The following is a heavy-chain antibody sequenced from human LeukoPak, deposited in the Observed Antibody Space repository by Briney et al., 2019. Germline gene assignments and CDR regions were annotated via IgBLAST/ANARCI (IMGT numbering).Heavy chain of an antibody. CDR1: GFTFNTYW. D-gene: IGHD5-18*01. Sequence: PGGSLRLSCAASGFTFNTYWMHWVRQAPGMGLMWVSRIKSDGTTTNYADSVRGRLTISRDNAENTLYLQMDSLRAEDTAVYYCVRENRGNNYGYSDYWGQGALVTVSS. CDR3: VRENRGNNYGYSDY. V-gene: IGHV3-74*01. CDR2: IKSDGTTT. J-gene: IGHJ4*02.